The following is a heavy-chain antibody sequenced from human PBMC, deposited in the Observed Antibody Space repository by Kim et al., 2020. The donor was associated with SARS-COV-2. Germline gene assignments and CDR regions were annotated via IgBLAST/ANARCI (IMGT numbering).Heavy chain of an antibody. J-gene: IGHJ4*02. Sequence: ASVKVSCKASGYTFTSYGISWVRQAPGQGLEWMGWISAYNGNTNYAQKLQGRVTMTTDTSTSTAYMELRSLRSDDTAVYYCARDYPGYYDSSGYYLGFDYWGQGTLVTVSS. CDR1: GYTFTSYG. V-gene: IGHV1-18*04. CDR3: ARDYPGYYDSSGYYLGFDY. CDR2: ISAYNGNT. D-gene: IGHD3-22*01.